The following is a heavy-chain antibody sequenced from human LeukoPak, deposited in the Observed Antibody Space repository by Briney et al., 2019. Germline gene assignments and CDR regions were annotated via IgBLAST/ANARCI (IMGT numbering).Heavy chain of an antibody. CDR3: ARHWGSRGAFDI. J-gene: IGHJ3*02. CDR1: GGSINGFY. Sequence: SETLSLTCSVSGGSINGFYWSWIRQPPGKGLEWIGYIYYSGSTNYNPSLKSRVTISVDTSKNQFSLNLSSVTAADTAVYYCARHWGSRGAFDIWGQGTMVTVSS. CDR2: IYYSGST. V-gene: IGHV4-59*01. D-gene: IGHD7-27*01.